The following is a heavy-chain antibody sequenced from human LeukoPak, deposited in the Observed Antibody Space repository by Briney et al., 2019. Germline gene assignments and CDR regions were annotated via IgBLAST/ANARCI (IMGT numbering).Heavy chain of an antibody. CDR2: ISAYNGNT. CDR1: GCTFTSYS. V-gene: IGHV1-18*01. Sequence: ASVKVSCKASGCTFTSYSISWVRQAPGQGLEWMAWISAYNGNTNYAQNLQGRVTMTTDTSTSTAYMELRSLRSDDTAVYYCARSPTLTVYGMDVWGQGTTVTVSS. D-gene: IGHD4-17*01. J-gene: IGHJ6*02. CDR3: ARSPTLTVYGMDV.